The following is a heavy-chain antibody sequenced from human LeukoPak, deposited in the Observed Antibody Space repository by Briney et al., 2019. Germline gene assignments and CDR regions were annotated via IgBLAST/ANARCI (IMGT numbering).Heavy chain of an antibody. Sequence: GASVKVSCKASGYTFSGYYMHWVRQAPGQGLGWMGWINPNSGGTNSAQKFQGRVTMTRDTSISTAYMELSRLRSDDTAVYYCARDSGVASLGPDYWGQGTLVTVSS. CDR3: ARDSGVASLGPDY. V-gene: IGHV1-2*02. CDR2: INPNSGGT. CDR1: GYTFSGYY. J-gene: IGHJ4*02. D-gene: IGHD5-12*01.